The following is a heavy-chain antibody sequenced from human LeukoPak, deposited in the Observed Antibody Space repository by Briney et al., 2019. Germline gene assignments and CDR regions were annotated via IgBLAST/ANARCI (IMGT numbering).Heavy chain of an antibody. CDR3: ATDFYDST. Sequence: GGSLRLSCATSGFSFYNAWMSWVRQAPGKGLEWVGRIRSNSDGGTIDYAAPVKGRFTLSRDDSKDTLYLQMNSLQTEDTAVYYCATDFYDSTWGQGTLVTVSS. D-gene: IGHD3-22*01. CDR1: GFSFYNAW. CDR2: IRSNSDGGTI. J-gene: IGHJ5*02. V-gene: IGHV3-15*07.